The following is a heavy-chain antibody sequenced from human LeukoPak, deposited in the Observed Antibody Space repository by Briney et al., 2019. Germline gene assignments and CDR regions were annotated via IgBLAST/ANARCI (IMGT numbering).Heavy chain of an antibody. V-gene: IGHV3-48*04. J-gene: IGHJ4*02. CDR3: ARAMSTFGGVRNYFDS. CDR1: EFTFSGHN. D-gene: IGHD3-16*01. Sequence: GGSLRLSCVGSEFTFSGHNMNWVRQAPGKGLEWISFVSISSGTIYYADSVKGRFRISRDNAKSSLDLEMNSLRAEDTAVYYCARAMSTFGGVRNYFDSWGQGTLVTVSS. CDR2: VSISSGTI.